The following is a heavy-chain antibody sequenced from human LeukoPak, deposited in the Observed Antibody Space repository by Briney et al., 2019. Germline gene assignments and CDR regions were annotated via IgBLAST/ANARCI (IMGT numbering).Heavy chain of an antibody. V-gene: IGHV3-13*01. CDR3: ARVPKVVLRYFDWLLYPFDY. Sequence: GGSLRLSCAASGFTFSSYWMHWVRQATGKGLEWVSAIGTAGDTYYPGSVKGRFTISRENAKNSLYLQMNSLRAGDTAVYYCARVPKVVLRYFDWLLYPFDYWGQGTLVTVSS. J-gene: IGHJ4*02. D-gene: IGHD3-9*01. CDR1: GFTFSSYW. CDR2: IGTAGDT.